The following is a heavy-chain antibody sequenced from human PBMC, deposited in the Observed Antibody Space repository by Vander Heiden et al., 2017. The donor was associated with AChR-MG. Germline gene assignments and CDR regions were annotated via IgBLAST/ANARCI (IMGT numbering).Heavy chain of an antibody. Sequence: QVQLQESGSGLVKPSETLSLTCAVSGYSISSGYYWGWIRQPPGKGLEWIGSFYYGGRTYDNSSLKNRVTISVDMSKNQFSLKLSSVTAADTAVYYCARGVGSSDIDFWGQGTLVTVSS. V-gene: IGHV4-38-2*01. CDR1: GYSISSGYY. J-gene: IGHJ4*02. CDR2: FYYGGRT. CDR3: ARGVGSSDIDF. D-gene: IGHD6-6*01.